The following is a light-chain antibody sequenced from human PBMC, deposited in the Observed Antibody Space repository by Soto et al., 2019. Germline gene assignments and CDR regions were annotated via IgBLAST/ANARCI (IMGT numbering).Light chain of an antibody. CDR1: QTIYSTY. J-gene: IGKJ4*01. CDR3: QQSGGSPL. V-gene: IGKV3-20*01. CDR2: GAS. Sequence: IVLTQSPGTLSLSPGERATLSCRTSQTIYSTYLAWYQQKPGQAPRLLIYGASNRATGIPDRFSGSGSGTDFTLTISRLEPEDFAVYYCQQSGGSPLVGGGTKVEI.